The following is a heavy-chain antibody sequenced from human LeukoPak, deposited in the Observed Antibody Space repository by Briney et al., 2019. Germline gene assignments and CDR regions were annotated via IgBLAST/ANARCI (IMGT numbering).Heavy chain of an antibody. J-gene: IGHJ5*02. CDR3: ARADCSSSTCYLRRSWFDP. CDR2: IRTSSRYI. V-gene: IGHV3-21*01. D-gene: IGHD2-2*01. CDR1: GFTLSNYD. Sequence: GGSLRLSCAASGFTLSNYDMNWVRQAPGKELEWVSSIRTSSRYIYYKDSVRGRFTISRDDAKNSLYLEMNSLRAEDTAVYYCARADCSSSTCYLRRSWFDPWGQGTLVTVSS.